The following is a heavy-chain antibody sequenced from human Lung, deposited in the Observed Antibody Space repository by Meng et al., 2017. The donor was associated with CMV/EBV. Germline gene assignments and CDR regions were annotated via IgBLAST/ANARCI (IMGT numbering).Heavy chain of an antibody. V-gene: IGHV1-2*02. CDR1: GYSFTAYY. Sequence: SVXVSXXASGYSFTAYYIHWVRQAPGQGLEWMGWISPNSGGTNYAQRFQGRVTLTRDTSIGTVYMELRRLTSDDTAVYFCARDFVVLPAATYFDYWGQGXLVTVSS. CDR3: ARDFVVLPAATYFDY. CDR2: ISPNSGGT. J-gene: IGHJ4*02. D-gene: IGHD2-2*01.